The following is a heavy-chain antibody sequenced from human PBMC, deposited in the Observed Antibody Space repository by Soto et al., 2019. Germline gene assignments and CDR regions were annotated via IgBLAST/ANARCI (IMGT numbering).Heavy chain of an antibody. Sequence: GGSPRLSCAASGFTFNSHWMHWVRQAPGKGLVWVSRIKSDGSSANYADSVKGRFTISRDNSKNTLYLQMNSLRAEDTAVYYCAKLAARYCSGGSCYSVDSGYDRHDAFDIWGQGTMVTVSS. J-gene: IGHJ3*02. CDR3: AKLAARYCSGGSCYSVDSGYDRHDAFDI. CDR1: GFTFNSHW. D-gene: IGHD2-15*01. V-gene: IGHV3-74*01. CDR2: IKSDGSSA.